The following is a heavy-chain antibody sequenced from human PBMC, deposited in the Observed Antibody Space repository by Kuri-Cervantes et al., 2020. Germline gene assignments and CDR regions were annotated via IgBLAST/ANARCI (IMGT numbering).Heavy chain of an antibody. CDR3: AGAEYYYMDV. V-gene: IGHV4-59*01. CDR2: IYYSGST. J-gene: IGHJ6*03. Sequence: SETLSLTCTVSGGSISSYYWSWIRQPPGKGLEWIGYIYYSGSTNYNPSLKSRVTISVDTSKNHFSLKLSSATAADTAVYYCAGAEYYYMDVWGKGITVTVSS. D-gene: IGHD1-14*01. CDR1: GGSISSYY.